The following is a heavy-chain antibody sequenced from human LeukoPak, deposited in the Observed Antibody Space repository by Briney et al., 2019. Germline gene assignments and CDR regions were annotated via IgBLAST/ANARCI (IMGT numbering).Heavy chain of an antibody. CDR3: ARDRSSSSWYRWFDP. V-gene: IGHV3-11*01. CDR1: GFTFSDYY. CDR2: ISSSGSTI. D-gene: IGHD6-13*01. J-gene: IGHJ5*02. Sequence: PGGSLRLSCAASGFTFSDYYMSWIRQAPGKGLEWVSYISSSGSTIYYADSVKGRFTISRDNAKNSLYLQMNSLRAEDTAVYYRARDRSSSSWYRWFDPWGQGTLVTVSS.